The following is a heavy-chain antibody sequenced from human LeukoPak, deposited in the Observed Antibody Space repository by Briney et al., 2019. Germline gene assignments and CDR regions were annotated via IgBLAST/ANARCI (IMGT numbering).Heavy chain of an antibody. Sequence: SETLSLTCTVSGGSISSSSYYWGWIRQPPGKGLEWIGSIYYSGSTYYNPSLKSRVTISVDTSKNQFSLKLSSVTAADTAVYYCARVSDYDYVWGSYRPNYFDYWGQGTLVTVSS. D-gene: IGHD3-16*02. CDR2: IYYSGST. CDR1: GGSISSSSYY. J-gene: IGHJ4*02. V-gene: IGHV4-39*07. CDR3: ARVSDYDYVWGSYRPNYFDY.